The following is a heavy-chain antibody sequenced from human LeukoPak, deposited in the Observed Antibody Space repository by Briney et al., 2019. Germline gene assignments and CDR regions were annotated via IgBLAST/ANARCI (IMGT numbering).Heavy chain of an antibody. CDR2: INPNSGGT. D-gene: IGHD6-13*01. J-gene: IGHJ4*02. V-gene: IGHV1-2*02. Sequence: ASVKVSCKASGYTFTGYYMHWVRQAPGQGLEWMGWINPNSGGTNYAQKFQGRVTMTRDTSISTAYMELSRLRSDDTAVYYCARDLPAAGPENTDYWGQGTLVTVSS. CDR3: ARDLPAAGPENTDY. CDR1: GYTFTGYY.